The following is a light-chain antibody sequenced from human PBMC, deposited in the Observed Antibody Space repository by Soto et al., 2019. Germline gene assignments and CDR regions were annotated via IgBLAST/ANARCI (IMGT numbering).Light chain of an antibody. Sequence: EIVLTQSAATLSLSLGERATLSCRASQTVGGRYLAWFQQKPGQTPRLLIYGASTRAAGVPDRFSGSGSGTDFSRSITRLEPEDFAVYYCLQYVSSPWTFGQGTKVEV. J-gene: IGKJ1*01. CDR1: QTVGGRY. CDR3: LQYVSSPWT. V-gene: IGKV3-20*01. CDR2: GAS.